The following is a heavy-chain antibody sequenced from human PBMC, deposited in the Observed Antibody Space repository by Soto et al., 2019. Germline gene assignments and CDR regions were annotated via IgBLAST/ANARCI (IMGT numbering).Heavy chain of an antibody. J-gene: IGHJ4*02. CDR3: ARGITLPTPLDY. CDR1: GYTFTSYA. D-gene: IGHD1-20*01. V-gene: IGHV1-3*01. CDR2: INAGNGNT. Sequence: ASVKVSCKASGYTFTSYAMHWVRQAPGQRLERMGWINAGNGNTKYSQKFQGRVTITRDTSASTAYMELSSLSSEDTAVYYCARGITLPTPLDYWGQGTLVTVSS.